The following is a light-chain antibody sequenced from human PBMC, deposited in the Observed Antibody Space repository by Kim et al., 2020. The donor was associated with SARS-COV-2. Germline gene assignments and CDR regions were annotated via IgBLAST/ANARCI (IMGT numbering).Light chain of an antibody. V-gene: IGKV1-39*01. CDR3: QQSYSTPWT. Sequence: ASVGDRVTITCRASQSISSYLKWYQQKPGKAPKLLIYAASRWQSGVPSRFSGSGSGTDFTLTISSLQPEDFATYYCQQSYSTPWTFGQGTKVDIK. J-gene: IGKJ1*01. CDR2: AAS. CDR1: QSISSY.